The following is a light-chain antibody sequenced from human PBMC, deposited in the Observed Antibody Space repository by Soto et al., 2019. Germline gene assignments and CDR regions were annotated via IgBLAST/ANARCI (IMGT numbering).Light chain of an antibody. CDR1: SSDVGYYNY. Sequence: QSALTQPASVSGSTGQSITISCTGTSSDVGYYNYVSWYQQHPGKAPKLMIYEVSNRPSGVSNRFSGSKSGNTASLTISGLQPEDEADFYCTSYTTSSTWVFGGGTKLTVL. J-gene: IGLJ3*02. CDR2: EVS. V-gene: IGLV2-14*01. CDR3: TSYTTSSTWV.